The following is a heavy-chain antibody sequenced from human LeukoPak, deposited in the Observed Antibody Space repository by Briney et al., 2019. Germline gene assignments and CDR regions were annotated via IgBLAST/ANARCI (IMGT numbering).Heavy chain of an antibody. CDR2: IRSSSSDM. Sequence: GGSLRLSCAASGFTFSDYNMNWVRQAPGKGLEWVSSIRSSSSDMYYADSVKGRFTISRDDAKKSLYLQMNSLRAEDTAVYYCAKVSGYTSGWYVDFDCWGQGSLVTVSS. CDR1: GFTFSDYN. J-gene: IGHJ4*02. CDR3: AKVSGYTSGWYVDFDC. D-gene: IGHD6-19*01. V-gene: IGHV3-21*01.